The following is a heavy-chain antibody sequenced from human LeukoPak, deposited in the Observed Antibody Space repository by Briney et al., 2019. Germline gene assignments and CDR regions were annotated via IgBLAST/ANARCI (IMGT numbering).Heavy chain of an antibody. CDR2: IYYSGST. J-gene: IGHJ6*03. D-gene: IGHD4-17*01. CDR3: AREKGYDDYVGGDYYYYYMDV. CDR1: GASFSSYY. Sequence: SETLSLTCSFSGASFSSYYWSWIRQPPGKGLEWIGSIYYSGSTNYNPSLKSRVTISVDTSKNQFSLKLNSVTAADTAVYYCAREKGYDDYVGGDYYYYYMDVWGKGTTVTISS. V-gene: IGHV4-59*01.